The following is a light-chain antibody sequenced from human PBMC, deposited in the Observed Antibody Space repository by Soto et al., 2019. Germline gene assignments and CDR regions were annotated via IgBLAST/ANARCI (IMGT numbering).Light chain of an antibody. CDR1: QDISSF. CDR2: AAS. V-gene: IGKV1-9*01. CDR3: QQLNSYPLT. J-gene: IGKJ5*01. Sequence: IQLTQSPSSLSASIGDIVTITCRASQDISSFLAWYQQKPGKAPKLLIYAASTLQSGVPSRFSGSGSGTDFTRTISSLQPEDFATYFCQQLNSYPLTFGQGTRLEIK.